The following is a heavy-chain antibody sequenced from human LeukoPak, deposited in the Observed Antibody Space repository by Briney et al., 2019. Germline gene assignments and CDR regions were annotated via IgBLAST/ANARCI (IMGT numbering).Heavy chain of an antibody. CDR2: ISDGGGS. V-gene: IGHV4-59*01. CDR3: ARSGGVWYFDY. CDR1: GGSIRNYY. D-gene: IGHD3-16*01. J-gene: IGHJ4*02. Sequence: PSETLSLTCTVSGGSIRNYYWTWIRQPPGKGLEWIGYISDGGGSNYNPSLKSRVTISVDTSKNQLSLKLSSVTAADTAVYYCARSGGVWYFDYWGQGTLVTVSS.